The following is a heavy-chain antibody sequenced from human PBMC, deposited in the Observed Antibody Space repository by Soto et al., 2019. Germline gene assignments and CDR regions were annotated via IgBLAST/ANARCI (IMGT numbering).Heavy chain of an antibody. J-gene: IGHJ6*02. CDR2: IYYSGST. Sequence: QLQLQESGPGLVKPSETLSLTCTVSGGSISSSSYYWGWIRQPPGKGLEWIGSIYYSGSTYYNPSLKSRVTISVDTSKNQFSLKLSSVTAADTAVYYCARRGYCGGDCYSRYYGMDVWGQGTTVTVSS. V-gene: IGHV4-39*01. D-gene: IGHD2-21*02. CDR1: GGSISSSSYY. CDR3: ARRGYCGGDCYSRYYGMDV.